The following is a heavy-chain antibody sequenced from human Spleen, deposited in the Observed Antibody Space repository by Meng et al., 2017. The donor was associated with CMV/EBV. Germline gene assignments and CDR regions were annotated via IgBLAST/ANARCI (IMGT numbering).Heavy chain of an antibody. CDR2: IYYSGST. Sequence: ESLKISCTVSGGSISSSSYFWGWIRQPPGKGLEWIGSIYYSGSTYYNPSLKSRVTMSVDTSKNQFSLELYGVTTADTAVYYCVRDRSGSARYSHYGMDVWGQGTTVTVSS. CDR1: GGSISSSSYF. J-gene: IGHJ6*02. CDR3: VRDRSGSARYSHYGMDV. V-gene: IGHV4-39*07. D-gene: IGHD3-3*01.